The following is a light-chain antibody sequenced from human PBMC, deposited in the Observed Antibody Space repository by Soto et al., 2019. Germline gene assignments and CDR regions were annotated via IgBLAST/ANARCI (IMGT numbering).Light chain of an antibody. CDR2: AAS. CDR3: QHYNSYSEA. CDR1: QGIRND. V-gene: IGKV1-17*01. J-gene: IGKJ1*01. Sequence: VDRVTITCRASQGIRNDLGWYQQKPGKAPKRLSYAASSLQSGVPSRFRGSGSGTEFTLTISSLQPDDFATYYCQHYNSYSEAFGQGTKVDI.